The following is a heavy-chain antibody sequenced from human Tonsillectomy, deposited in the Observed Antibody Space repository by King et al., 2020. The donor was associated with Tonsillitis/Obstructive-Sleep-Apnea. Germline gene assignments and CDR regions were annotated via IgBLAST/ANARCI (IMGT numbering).Heavy chain of an antibody. CDR2: IYPGDSDT. CDR1: GYSLTSYW. CDR3: ARLSGSGVRNDFWIDYFDY. J-gene: IGHJ4*02. Sequence: VQLVESGAEVKKPGESLKLSCKGSGYSLTSYWIGWVRQMPGKGLEWMGIIYPGDSDTKYSASFQGHVTISADKSISTAYLQWSSLRASDTAKYYCARLSGSGVRNDFWIDYFDYWGQGTLVTVSS. D-gene: IGHD3-3*01. V-gene: IGHV5-51*03.